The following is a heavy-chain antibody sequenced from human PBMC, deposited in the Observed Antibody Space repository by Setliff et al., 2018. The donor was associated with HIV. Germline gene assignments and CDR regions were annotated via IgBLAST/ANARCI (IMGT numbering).Heavy chain of an antibody. D-gene: IGHD6-13*01. Sequence: PSETLSLTCTASGGSISSYYWSWIRQPPGKGLEWIGFVFYSGDTSYNPSLKRRVTISVDTSKNQFSLKLSSVTAADTAVYYCARGVAAAGLWGQGTLVTSPQ. J-gene: IGHJ4*02. CDR1: GGSISSYY. CDR3: ARGVAAAGL. CDR2: VFYSGDT. V-gene: IGHV4-59*12.